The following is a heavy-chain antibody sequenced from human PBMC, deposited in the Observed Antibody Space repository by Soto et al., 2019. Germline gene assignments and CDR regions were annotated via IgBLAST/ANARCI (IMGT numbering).Heavy chain of an antibody. D-gene: IGHD3-10*01. CDR3: ARGSTMVRGVIIPYYYGMDV. J-gene: IGHJ6*02. CDR1: GGTFSSYA. CDR2: IIPIFGTA. V-gene: IGHV1-69*13. Sequence: SVKVSCKASGGTFSSYAISWVRQAPGQGLEWMGGIIPIFGTANYAQKFQGRVTITADESTSTAYMELSSLRSEDTAVYYCARGSTMVRGVIIPYYYGMDVWGQGTTVTVSS.